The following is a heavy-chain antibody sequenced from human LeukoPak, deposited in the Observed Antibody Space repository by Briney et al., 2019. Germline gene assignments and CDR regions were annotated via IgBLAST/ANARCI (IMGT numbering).Heavy chain of an antibody. CDR3: AKDHLAYCSSTSCYKDY. V-gene: IGHV3-30*02. D-gene: IGHD2-2*02. CDR2: IRYDGSNK. Sequence: GGSLRLSCAASGFTFSSYGMHWVRQAPGKGLEWVAFIRYDGSNKYYADSVKGRFTISRDNSKNTLYLQMNSLRAEDAAVYYCAKDHLAYCSSTSCYKDYWGQGTLVTVSS. CDR1: GFTFSSYG. J-gene: IGHJ4*02.